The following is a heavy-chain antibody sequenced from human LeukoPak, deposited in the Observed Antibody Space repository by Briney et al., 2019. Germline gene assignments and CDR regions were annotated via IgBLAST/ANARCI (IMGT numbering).Heavy chain of an antibody. CDR2: ISAYNGNT. CDR3: ARDSGYGYLNYYYGMDV. V-gene: IGHV1-18*01. J-gene: IGHJ6*02. CDR1: GYTFTSYG. D-gene: IGHD3-10*01. Sequence: ASVKVSCKASGYTFTSYGVSWVRQAPGQGLEWMGWISAYNGNTNYAQKLQGRVTMTTDTSTSTAYMELRSLRSDDTAVYYCARDSGYGYLNYYYGMDVWGQGTTVTVSS.